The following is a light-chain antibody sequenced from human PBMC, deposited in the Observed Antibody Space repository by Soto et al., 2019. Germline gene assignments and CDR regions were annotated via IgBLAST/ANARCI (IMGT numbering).Light chain of an antibody. CDR3: QQHDNLPA. J-gene: IGKJ4*01. V-gene: IGKV1-33*01. CDR2: DAT. Sequence: DIQMTQSPSSLSVSVGDRVTITCRASQDISNFLNWYQQKTGKAPKLLLYDATKLETVVPSRVSGGGSGTDFTFTISSPQPEDIATYYCQQHDNLPAFGGGTKVEIK. CDR1: QDISNF.